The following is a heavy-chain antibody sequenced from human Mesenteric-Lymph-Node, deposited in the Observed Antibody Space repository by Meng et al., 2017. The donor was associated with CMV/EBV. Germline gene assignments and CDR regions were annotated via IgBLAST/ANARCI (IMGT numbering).Heavy chain of an antibody. CDR3: ASMWEGGY. V-gene: IGHV3-7*01. J-gene: IGHJ4*02. CDR2: IKQDGSQK. Sequence: GESLKISCAASGFSFSDYWMSWVRQAPGKGLEWVANIKQDGSQKYYVDSVKGRFTISRDNAKNSLYLQMNSLRAEDTAVYYCASMWEGGYWGQGTLVTVSS. CDR1: GFSFSDYW. D-gene: IGHD1-26*01.